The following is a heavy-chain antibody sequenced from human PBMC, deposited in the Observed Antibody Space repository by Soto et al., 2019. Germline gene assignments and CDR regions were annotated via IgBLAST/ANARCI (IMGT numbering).Heavy chain of an antibody. V-gene: IGHV4-39*01. CDR3: ARLEGLATISYYFDY. Sequence: SETLSLTCTVSGGSISSSSYYWGWIRQPPGKGLEWIGSIYYSGSTYYNPSLKSRITISVDTSKNQFSLKLNSVTAADSSVYFCARLEGLATISYYFDYWGQGTLVTVSS. D-gene: IGHD3-9*01. CDR2: IYYSGST. J-gene: IGHJ4*02. CDR1: GGSISSSSYY.